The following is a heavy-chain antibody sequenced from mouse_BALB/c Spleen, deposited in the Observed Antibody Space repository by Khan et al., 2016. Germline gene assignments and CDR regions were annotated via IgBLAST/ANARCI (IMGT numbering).Heavy chain of an antibody. D-gene: IGHD2-12*01. J-gene: IGHJ4*01. CDR3: ARLRRVYAMDY. V-gene: IGHV3-6*02. CDR2: ISYDGSN. CDR1: GYSITSGYY. Sequence: EVQLQESGPSLVKPSQSLSLTCSVTGYSITSGYYWNWIRQFPGNNLEWMGYISYDGSNNYNPSLKNRISIARDTSKNQFFLKLNSVTTEDTATYYCARLRRVYAMDYWGQGTSVTVSS.